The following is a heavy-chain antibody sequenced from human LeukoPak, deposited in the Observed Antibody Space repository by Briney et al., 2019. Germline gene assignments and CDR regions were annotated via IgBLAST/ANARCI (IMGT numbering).Heavy chain of an antibody. CDR3: ARAYYDSSGSLYYFDY. J-gene: IGHJ4*02. D-gene: IGHD3-22*01. V-gene: IGHV1-69*13. CDR2: IIPIFGTA. Sequence: ASVKVSCKASGYTFTSYGISWVRQAPGQGLEWMGGIIPIFGTANYAQKFQGRVTITADESTSTAYMELSSLRSEDTAVYYCARAYYDSSGSLYYFDYWGQGTLVTVSS. CDR1: GYTFTSYG.